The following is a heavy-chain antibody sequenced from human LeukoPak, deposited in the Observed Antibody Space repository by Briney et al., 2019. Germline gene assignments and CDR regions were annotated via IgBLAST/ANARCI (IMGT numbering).Heavy chain of an antibody. CDR3: ARYYFDSGGYYHLDY. CDR1: VGSINNYY. J-gene: IGHJ4*02. V-gene: IGHV4-59*01. Sequence: SETLSLTCTVSVGSINNYYWNWIRQPPGKGLEWIGYIYYSGSTNYNPSLKSRVTISVDRSKNQFSLKLNSVTAADTAVYYCARYYFDSGGYYHLDYWGQGTLVTVSS. CDR2: IYYSGST. D-gene: IGHD3-22*01.